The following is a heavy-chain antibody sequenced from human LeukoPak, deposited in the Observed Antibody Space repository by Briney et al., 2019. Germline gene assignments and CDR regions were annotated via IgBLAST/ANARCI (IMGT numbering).Heavy chain of an antibody. CDR3: ARSSYVDTAMVNYYSYYMDV. J-gene: IGHJ6*03. CDR2: ISSSGSTI. CDR1: GVTFSSYE. V-gene: IGHV3-48*03. Sequence: GGSLRLSCAASGVTFSSYEMDWVRQAPGKGLEWVGYISSSGSTIYYADSVKGRFTISRDNAKTSMYLQMTSLRAADTAVYSCARSSYVDTAMVNYYSYYMDVWGKGTTVTISS. D-gene: IGHD5-18*01.